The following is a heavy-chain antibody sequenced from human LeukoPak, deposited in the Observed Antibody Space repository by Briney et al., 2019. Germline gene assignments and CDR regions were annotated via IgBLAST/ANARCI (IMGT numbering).Heavy chain of an antibody. D-gene: IGHD3-10*01. J-gene: IGHJ4*02. V-gene: IGHV3-48*01. CDR1: GFTFSSYS. Sequence: GGSLRLSCAASGFTFSSYSMNWVRQAPGKGLEWVSYISSSSSTRYYADSVKGRFTISRDNAKNSLYLQMNSLRAEDTAVYYCARPMVRGVVDYWGQGTLVTVSS. CDR2: ISSSSSTR. CDR3: ARPMVRGVVDY.